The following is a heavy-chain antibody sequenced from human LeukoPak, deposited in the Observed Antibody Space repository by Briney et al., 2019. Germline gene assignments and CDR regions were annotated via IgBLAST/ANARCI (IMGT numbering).Heavy chain of an antibody. CDR1: GFTFSSYS. D-gene: IGHD1-26*01. V-gene: IGHV3-48*04. J-gene: IGHJ3*02. CDR2: ISSSSSTI. CDR3: ARGIVGATTGDAFDI. Sequence: PGGSLRLSCAVSGFTFSSYSMNWVRQAPGKGLEWVSYISSSSSTIYYADSVKGRFTISRDNAKNSLYLQMNSLRAEDTAVYYCARGIVGATTGDAFDIWGQGTMVTVSS.